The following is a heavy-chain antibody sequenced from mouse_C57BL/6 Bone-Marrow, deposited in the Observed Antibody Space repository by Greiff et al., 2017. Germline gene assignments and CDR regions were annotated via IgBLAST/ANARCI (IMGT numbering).Heavy chain of an antibody. CDR1: GYTFTSYW. V-gene: IGHV1-69*01. Sequence: QVQLKQPGAELVMPGASVKLSCKASGYTFTSYWMHWVKQRPGQGLEWIGEIDPSDSYTNYNQKFKGKSTLTVDKSSSTAYMQLSSLTSEDYAVYYCAREGGWGFDYWGQGTTLTVSS. D-gene: IGHD3-2*02. CDR2: IDPSDSYT. CDR3: AREGGWGFDY. J-gene: IGHJ2*01.